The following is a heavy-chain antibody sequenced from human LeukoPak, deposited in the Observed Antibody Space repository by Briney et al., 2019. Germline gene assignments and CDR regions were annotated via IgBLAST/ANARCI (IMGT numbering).Heavy chain of an antibody. J-gene: IGHJ6*02. CDR1: GFTFDDYA. Sequence: GGSLRLSCAASGFTFDDYAMHWVRQAPGKGRGWVSGISWNSGSIGYADSVKGRFTISRDNAKNSLYLQMNSLRAEDTALYYCAKAQGVDYNGFGADGMDVWGQGTTVTVSS. CDR2: ISWNSGSI. D-gene: IGHD4-11*01. CDR3: AKAQGVDYNGFGADGMDV. V-gene: IGHV3-9*01.